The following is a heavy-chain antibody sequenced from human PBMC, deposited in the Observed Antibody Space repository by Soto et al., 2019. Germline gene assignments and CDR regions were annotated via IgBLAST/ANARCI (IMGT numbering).Heavy chain of an antibody. CDR1: GFTFSSYA. CDR2: ISGSGGST. D-gene: IGHD2-8*01. CDR3: AKGNCTNGVCYYYYYYGMDV. Sequence: GGSLRLSCAASGFTFSSYAMSWVRQAPGKGLEWVSAISGSGGSTYYADSVKGRFTISRDNSKNTLYLQMNSLRAEDTAVYYCAKGNCTNGVCYYYYYYGMDVWGQGTTVTVSS. V-gene: IGHV3-23*01. J-gene: IGHJ6*02.